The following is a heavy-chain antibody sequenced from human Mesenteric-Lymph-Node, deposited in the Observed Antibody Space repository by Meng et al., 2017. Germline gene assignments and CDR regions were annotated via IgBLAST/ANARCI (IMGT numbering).Heavy chain of an antibody. Sequence: SVKVSCKASGGTFSSYAISWVRQAPGQGLEWMGGIIPIFGTANYAQKFQGRVTITADESTSTAYMELSSLRSEDTAVYYCAADRSSRGSSGWYFDYWGQGTLVTVSS. D-gene: IGHD6-19*01. J-gene: IGHJ4*02. CDR1: GGTFSSYA. CDR2: IIPIFGTA. V-gene: IGHV1-69*13. CDR3: AADRSSRGSSGWYFDY.